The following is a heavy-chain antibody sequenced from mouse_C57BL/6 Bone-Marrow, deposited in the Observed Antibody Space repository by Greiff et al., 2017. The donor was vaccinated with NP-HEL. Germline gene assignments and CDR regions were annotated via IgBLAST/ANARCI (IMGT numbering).Heavy chain of an antibody. CDR2: INPNNGGT. V-gene: IGHV1-22*01. Sequence: VQLKQSGPELVKPGASVKMSCKASGYTFTDYNMHWVKQSHGKSLEWIGYINPNNGGTSYNQKFKGKATLTVNKSSSTAYMELRSLTSEDSAVYYCARYYGSSSYFDYWGQGTTLTVSS. J-gene: IGHJ2*01. CDR3: ARYYGSSSYFDY. CDR1: GYTFTDYN. D-gene: IGHD1-1*01.